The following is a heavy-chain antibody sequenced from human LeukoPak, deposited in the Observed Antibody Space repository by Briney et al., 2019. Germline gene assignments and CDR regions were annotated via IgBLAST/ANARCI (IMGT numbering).Heavy chain of an antibody. D-gene: IGHD2-2*02. CDR1: GFTFRSYA. CDR2: ISGSGGNT. V-gene: IGHV3-23*01. J-gene: IGHJ5*02. Sequence: GGSLRLSCAASGFTFRSYAMSWVRQVPGKGLEWVSGISGSGGNTYYADSVKGRFTISRDNSKNTLYLQMNSLRAEDTAVYYCAKDLGVVVPAAVQGWFDPWGQGTLVTVSS. CDR3: AKDLGVVVPAAVQGWFDP.